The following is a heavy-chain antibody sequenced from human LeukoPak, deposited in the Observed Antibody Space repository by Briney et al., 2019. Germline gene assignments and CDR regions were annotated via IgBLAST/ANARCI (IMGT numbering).Heavy chain of an antibody. CDR2: ISSSGSTI. CDR3: ARECWHWFDP. CDR1: GFTFSSYE. J-gene: IGHJ5*02. D-gene: IGHD3-10*02. V-gene: IGHV3-48*03. Sequence: QPGGSLRLSCAASGFTFSSYEMSWVRQAPGKGLEWVSYISSSGSTIYYADSVKGRFTISRDNAKNSLYLQMNSLRAEDTAVYYCARECWHWFDPWGQGTLVTVSS.